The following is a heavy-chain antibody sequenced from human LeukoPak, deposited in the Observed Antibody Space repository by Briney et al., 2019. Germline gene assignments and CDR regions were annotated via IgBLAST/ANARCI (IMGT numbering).Heavy chain of an antibody. V-gene: IGHV1-18*01. CDR1: GYTFTSNG. D-gene: IGHD2-2*01. CDR3: ASGTTDIVVVPATLRNYYFDY. Sequence: GASVKVSCKASGYTFTSNGISWVRQVPGQGLEWMAWISTKSGNTNYAQRFQGRVTVTTDTSTTTAYMELRGLRSDDTAVYYCASGTTDIVVVPATLRNYYFDYWGQGTLVTVSS. CDR2: ISTKSGNT. J-gene: IGHJ4*02.